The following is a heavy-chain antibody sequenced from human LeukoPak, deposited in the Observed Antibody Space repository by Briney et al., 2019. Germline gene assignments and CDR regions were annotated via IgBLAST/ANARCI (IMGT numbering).Heavy chain of an antibody. Sequence: GGSLRLSCAASGFTVSSNYMSWVRQAPGKGLEWVSVIYSGGSTYYADSVKGRFTISRDSSKNTLYLQMNSLRAEDTAVYYCARVGDSYGFPFLDWGQGTLVTVSS. CDR1: GFTVSSNY. CDR2: IYSGGST. D-gene: IGHD5-18*01. CDR3: ARVGDSYGFPFLD. V-gene: IGHV3-53*01. J-gene: IGHJ4*02.